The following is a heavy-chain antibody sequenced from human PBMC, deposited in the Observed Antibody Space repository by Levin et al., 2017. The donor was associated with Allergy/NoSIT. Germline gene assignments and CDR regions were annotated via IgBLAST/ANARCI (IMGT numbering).Heavy chain of an antibody. J-gene: IGHJ6*02. CDR1: GYTFTDYY. Sequence: PKASVKVSCKASGYTFTDYYMYWVRQAPGQGLELMGWINPNSGGTNYVQKFQGRVTMTRDTSISTLYMELRRLRSDDTAVYYCAREIAVAATSHYYGLGVWGQGTTVTVSS. CDR2: INPNSGGT. D-gene: IGHD6-13*01. CDR3: AREIAVAATSHYYGLGV. V-gene: IGHV1-2*02.